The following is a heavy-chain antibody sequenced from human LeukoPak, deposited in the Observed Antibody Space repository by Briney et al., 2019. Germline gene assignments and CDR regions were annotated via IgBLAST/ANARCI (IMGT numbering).Heavy chain of an antibody. CDR3: ARGFYSPHY. Sequence: KPSETLSLTCAVYGGSLSGYYWTWIRQPPGKGLEWIGEINQSGSTNYKPSLKSRVTISVDTSKNQFSLMLSSVTAADTAVYYCARGFYSPHYWGQGTLVSVSS. J-gene: IGHJ4*02. V-gene: IGHV4-34*01. CDR1: GGSLSGYY. CDR2: INQSGST. D-gene: IGHD4-11*01.